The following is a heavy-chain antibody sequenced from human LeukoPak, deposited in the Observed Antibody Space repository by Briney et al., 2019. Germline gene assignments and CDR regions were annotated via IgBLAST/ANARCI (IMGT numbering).Heavy chain of an antibody. CDR1: GGSISSSSYY. CDR3: ARLTYYYDSSGYYAFQH. CDR2: MSYRGTT. Sequence: SETLSLTCTVSGGSISSSSYYWGWIRQPPGKGLEWIGSMSYRGTTYYNPSLKSRVTISVDTSKNQFSLKLSSVTAADTAVYYCARLTYYYDSSGYYAFQHWGQGTLVTVSS. J-gene: IGHJ1*01. D-gene: IGHD3-22*01. V-gene: IGHV4-39*07.